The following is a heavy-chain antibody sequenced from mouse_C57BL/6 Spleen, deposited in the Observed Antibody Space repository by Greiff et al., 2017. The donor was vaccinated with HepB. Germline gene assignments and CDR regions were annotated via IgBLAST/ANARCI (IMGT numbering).Heavy chain of an antibody. CDR2: IDPSDSYT. CDR1: GYTFTSYW. Sequence: QVQLQQPGAELVKPGASVKLSCKASGYTFTSYWMQWVKQRPGQGLEWIGEIDPSDSYTNYNQKFKGKATLTVDTSSSTAYMQLSSLTSEDSAVYYCARRRDPSPHYAMDYWGQGTSVTVSS. J-gene: IGHJ4*01. D-gene: IGHD3-3*01. V-gene: IGHV1-50*01. CDR3: ARRRDPSPHYAMDY.